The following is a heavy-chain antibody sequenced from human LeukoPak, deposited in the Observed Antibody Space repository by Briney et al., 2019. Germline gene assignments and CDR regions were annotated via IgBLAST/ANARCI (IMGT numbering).Heavy chain of an antibody. V-gene: IGHV4-30-2*01. CDR3: GKTDIYFNPIDY. CDR1: GGSISSGGYY. D-gene: IGHD3-9*01. J-gene: IGHJ4*02. CDR2: IYHSGRT. Sequence: SETLSLTCVVSGGSISSGGYYWNWIRQAPGKGLELIGWIYHSGRTYYNPSLRGRVTISEDMSRNQFSLKLTSVTAADTAIYYCGKTDIYFNPIDYWGPGSLVTVSS.